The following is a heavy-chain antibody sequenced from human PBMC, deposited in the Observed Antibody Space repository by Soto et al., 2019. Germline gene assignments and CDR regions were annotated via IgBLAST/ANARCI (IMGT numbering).Heavy chain of an antibody. D-gene: IGHD3-3*01. CDR1: GGSISSYY. V-gene: IGHV4-59*01. CDR3: ARGLYDFWSGYYNGYFDY. J-gene: IGHJ4*02. Sequence: SETLSLTCTVSGGSISSYYWSWIRQPPGKGLEWIGYIYYSGSTNYNPSLKSRVTISVDTSKNQFSLKLSSVTAADTAVYYCARGLYDFWSGYYNGYFDYWGQGTLVT. CDR2: IYYSGST.